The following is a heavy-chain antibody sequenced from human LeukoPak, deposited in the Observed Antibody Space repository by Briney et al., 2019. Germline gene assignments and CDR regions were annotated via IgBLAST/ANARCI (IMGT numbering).Heavy chain of an antibody. J-gene: IGHJ3*02. V-gene: IGHV3-74*03. CDR1: GFTFSYYW. CDR2: INDDGRTT. Sequence: GGSLRLSCAASGFTFSYYWMHWVRQAPGEGLVWVSRINDDGRTTTYADSVKGRITISRDKAKNTLYLQMSSLRVEDTAVYYCARSGITMVGGASIGLLTFDIWGPGTMVTVSS. D-gene: IGHD3-10*01. CDR3: ARSGITMVGGASIGLLTFDI.